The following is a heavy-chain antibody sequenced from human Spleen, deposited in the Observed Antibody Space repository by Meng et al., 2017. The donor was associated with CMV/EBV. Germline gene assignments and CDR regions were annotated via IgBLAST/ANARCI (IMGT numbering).Heavy chain of an antibody. CDR2: INPNSGGT. CDR1: GYTFTGYY. Sequence: SGYTFTGYYMHWGRQAPGQGLGWMGWINPNSGGTNYAQEFQGRITMTRDTSISTAYMELSRLRSDDTAVYYCARDPIVSATLYWFDPWGQGTLVTVSS. J-gene: IGHJ5*02. D-gene: IGHD2-15*01. V-gene: IGHV1-2*02. CDR3: ARDPIVSATLYWFDP.